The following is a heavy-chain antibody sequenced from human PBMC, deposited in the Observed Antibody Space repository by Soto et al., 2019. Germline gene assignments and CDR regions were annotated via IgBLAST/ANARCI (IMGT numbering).Heavy chain of an antibody. J-gene: IGHJ6*02. Sequence: PGGSLRLSCAASGFTFSSYAMSWVRQAPGKGLEWVSAISGSGGSTYYADSVKGRFTISRDNSKNTLYLQMNSLRAEDTAVYYCAKDSFGRSGVTYYYYYGMDVWGQGTTVTVSS. CDR2: ISGSGGST. D-gene: IGHD3-3*01. CDR1: GFTFSSYA. V-gene: IGHV3-23*01. CDR3: AKDSFGRSGVTYYYYYGMDV.